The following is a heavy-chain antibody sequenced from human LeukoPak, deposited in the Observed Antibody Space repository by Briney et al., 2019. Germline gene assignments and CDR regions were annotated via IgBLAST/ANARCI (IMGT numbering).Heavy chain of an antibody. Sequence: GESLKISCKGSGYSFTSYWIGWVRQMPGKGLEWMGIIYPGDSDTRYSPSFQGQVTISADKSISTAYLQWSSLKASGTAMYYCARGTHIVVVTSHFDYWGQGTLVTVSS. CDR2: IYPGDSDT. CDR1: GYSFTSYW. CDR3: ARGTHIVVVTSHFDY. D-gene: IGHD2-21*02. V-gene: IGHV5-51*01. J-gene: IGHJ4*02.